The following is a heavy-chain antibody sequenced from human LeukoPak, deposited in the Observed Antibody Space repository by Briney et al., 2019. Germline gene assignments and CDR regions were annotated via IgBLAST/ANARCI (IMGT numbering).Heavy chain of an antibody. CDR1: GGSISSSSYY. Sequence: PSETLSLTCTVSGGSISSSSYYWGWIRQPPGKGLEWIGSIYHSGSTYYNPSLKSRVTISVDTSKNQFSLKLSSVTAADTAVYYCARASLPRDIVVVVAARLATAYDCWGQGTLVTVSS. CDR3: ARASLPRDIVVVVAARLATAYDC. J-gene: IGHJ4*02. D-gene: IGHD2-15*01. V-gene: IGHV4-39*01. CDR2: IYHSGST.